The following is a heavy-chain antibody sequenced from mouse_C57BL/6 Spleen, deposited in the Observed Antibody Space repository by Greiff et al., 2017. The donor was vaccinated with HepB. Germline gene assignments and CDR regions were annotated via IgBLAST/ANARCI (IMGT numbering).Heavy chain of an antibody. CDR2: IYPGDGDT. J-gene: IGHJ4*01. CDR1: GYAFSSSW. V-gene: IGHV1-82*01. D-gene: IGHD2-4*01. Sequence: VNVVESGPELVKPGASVKISCKASGYAFSSSWMNWVKQRPGKGLEWIGRIYPGDGDTNYNGKFKGKATLTADKSSSTAYMQLSSLTSEDSAVYFCARDDYDDAMDYWGQGTSVTVSS. CDR3: ARDDYDDAMDY.